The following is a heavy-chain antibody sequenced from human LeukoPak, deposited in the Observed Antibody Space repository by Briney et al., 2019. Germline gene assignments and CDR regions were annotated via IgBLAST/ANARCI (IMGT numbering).Heavy chain of an antibody. CDR2: MNPNSGNT. J-gene: IGHJ4*02. CDR3: ARSLAMAGLFDY. CDR1: GYTFTSYD. V-gene: IGHV1-8*01. D-gene: IGHD5-18*01. Sequence: ASVKVSCKASGYTFTSYDINWVRQATGQGLEWMGWMNPNSGNTGYAQKFQGRVTMTTDTSTTTAYMELRSLRSDDTAVYYCARSLAMAGLFDYWGQGTLVTVSS.